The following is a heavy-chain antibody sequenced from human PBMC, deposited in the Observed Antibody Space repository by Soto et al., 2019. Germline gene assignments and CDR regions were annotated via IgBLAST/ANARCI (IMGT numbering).Heavy chain of an antibody. V-gene: IGHV3-30-3*01. CDR2: IGYDGSNK. CDR1: GLTLSRFA. J-gene: IGHJ6*02. Sequence: QVQLVESGGGVVQPGRSLRLSCAASGLTLSRFAMHWVRQAPGKGLAWVAVIGYDGSNKDYADSVKGRFTISSDNSKNKLYLQMNSLRPEDPAVQYCARDPVNYYGSWTDGVDVWGRGTTVIVSS. D-gene: IGHD3-10*01. CDR3: ARDPVNYYGSWTDGVDV.